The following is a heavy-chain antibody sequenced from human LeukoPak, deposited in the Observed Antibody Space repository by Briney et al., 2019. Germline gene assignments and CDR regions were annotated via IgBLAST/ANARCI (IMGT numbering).Heavy chain of an antibody. CDR2: ISSSSSYI. V-gene: IGHV3-21*01. D-gene: IGHD2-15*01. J-gene: IGHJ3*02. Sequence: GGSLRLSRAASGFTFSSYSMNWVRQAPGKGLEWVSSISSSSSYIYYADSVKGRFTISRDNSKNTLYLQMNSLRAEDTAVYYCARGGRLDAFDIWGQGTMVTVSS. CDR3: ARGGRLDAFDI. CDR1: GFTFSSYS.